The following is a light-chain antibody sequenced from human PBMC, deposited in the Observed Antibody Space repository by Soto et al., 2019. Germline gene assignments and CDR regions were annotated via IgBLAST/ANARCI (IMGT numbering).Light chain of an antibody. J-gene: IGLJ2*01. CDR2: GSD. CDR1: RSNIGSNP. V-gene: IGLV1-44*01. Sequence: QSVLTQPPSASGTPGQRVAISCSGTRSNIGSNPVNWFQQLPGTAPKLLIYGSDQRPSGVPDRFSGSKSGTSASLAISGLQSEDDADYYCAAWADSLFGPVFGGGTKLTVL. CDR3: AAWADSLFGPV.